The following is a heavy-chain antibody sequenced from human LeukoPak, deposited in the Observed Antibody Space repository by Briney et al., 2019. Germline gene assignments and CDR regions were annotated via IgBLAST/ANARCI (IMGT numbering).Heavy chain of an antibody. Sequence: GASVKVSCKASGFTFTSSAVQWVRQARGQRLEWIGWIVVGSGNTNYAQKFRERVTITRDMSTSTAYMELSSLRSEDTAVYYCAAVGARPALVVPAAHILMDVWGQGTTVTVSS. CDR1: GFTFTSSA. CDR3: AAVGARPALVVPAAHILMDV. V-gene: IGHV1-58*01. J-gene: IGHJ6*02. CDR2: IVVGSGNT. D-gene: IGHD2-2*01.